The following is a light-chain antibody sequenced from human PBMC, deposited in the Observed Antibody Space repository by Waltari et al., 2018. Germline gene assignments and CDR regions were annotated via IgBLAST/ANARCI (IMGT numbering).Light chain of an antibody. V-gene: IGKV2-28*01. CDR1: HSLLQTNGYDY. CDR2: LGS. CDR3: MQGLQPPWT. Sequence: DIMVTQSPLSLPVTPGEPASISCTSTHSLLQTNGYDYLDWYLQKPGQAQQLLMYLGSNRASGVPDRLSGSGSGTNFTLKISRVEAEDVGVYYCMQGLQPPWTFGQGTKVEI. J-gene: IGKJ1*01.